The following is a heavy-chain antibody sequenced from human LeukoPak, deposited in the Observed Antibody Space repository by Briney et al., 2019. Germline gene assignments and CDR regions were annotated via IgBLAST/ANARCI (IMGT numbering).Heavy chain of an antibody. V-gene: IGHV3-30*18. CDR2: ISYDGSNK. CDR1: GFTFSSYG. CDR3: AKGGGQEWLRLWHYYYYGMDV. Sequence: PGRSLRLSCAASGFTFSSYGMHWVRQAPGKGLEWVAVISYDGSNKYYADSVKGRFTISRDNSKNTLYLQMNSLRAEDTAVYYCAKGGGQEWLRLWHYYYYGMDVWGQGTTVTVSS. D-gene: IGHD5-12*01. J-gene: IGHJ6*02.